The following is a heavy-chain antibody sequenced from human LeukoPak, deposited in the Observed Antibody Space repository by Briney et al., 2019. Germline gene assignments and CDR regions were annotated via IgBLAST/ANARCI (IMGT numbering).Heavy chain of an antibody. D-gene: IGHD5-24*01. CDR1: GYTFTSYD. Sequence: ASVKVSCKASGYTFTSYDINWVRQATGQGLEWMGWMNPNSGNTGYAQKFQGRVTKTRNTSISTAYMELSSLRSEDTAVYYCARGLGRMATMDWFDPWGQGTLVTVSS. CDR2: MNPNSGNT. J-gene: IGHJ5*02. CDR3: ARGLGRMATMDWFDP. V-gene: IGHV1-8*01.